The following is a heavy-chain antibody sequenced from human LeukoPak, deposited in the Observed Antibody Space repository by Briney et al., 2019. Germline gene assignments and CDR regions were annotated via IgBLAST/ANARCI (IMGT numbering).Heavy chain of an antibody. V-gene: IGHV4-34*01. Sequence: SETLSLTCAVYGGSFSGYYWSWIRQPPGKGLEWIGEINHSGSTNYNPSLKSRVNISVDTSKNQFSLKLSSVTVADTAVYYCARGAYYDSSGYYYRDYYYYMDVWGKGTTVTVSS. CDR2: INHSGST. CDR3: ARGAYYDSSGYYYRDYYYYMDV. J-gene: IGHJ6*03. CDR1: GGSFSGYY. D-gene: IGHD3-22*01.